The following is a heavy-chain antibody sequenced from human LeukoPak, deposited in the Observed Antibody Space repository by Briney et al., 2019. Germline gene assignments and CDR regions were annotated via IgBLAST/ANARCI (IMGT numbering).Heavy chain of an antibody. CDR1: GGSVSSGSYY. D-gene: IGHD2/OR15-2a*01. CDR3: ARARYPVLYDYFDY. CDR2: IYYSGST. V-gene: IGHV4-61*01. Sequence: SETLSLTCTVSGGSVSSGSYYWSWIRQPPGKGLEWIGYIYYSGSTNYNPSLKSRVTISVDTSKNQFSLKLSSVTAADTAVYYCARARYPVLYDYFDYWGQGTLVTVSS. J-gene: IGHJ4*02.